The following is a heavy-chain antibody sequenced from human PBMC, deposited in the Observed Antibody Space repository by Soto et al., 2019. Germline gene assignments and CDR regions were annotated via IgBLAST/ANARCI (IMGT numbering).Heavy chain of an antibody. Sequence: KGSCKASGGTFSSYAISWVRQMPGKGLEWMGIIYPGDSDTRYSPSFQGQVTISADKSITTAYLQWSSLKASDTAMYYCARAVTTYYYYGMDVWGQGTTVTVSS. D-gene: IGHD4-17*01. CDR1: GGTFSSYA. J-gene: IGHJ6*02. CDR2: IYPGDSDT. V-gene: IGHV5-51*01. CDR3: ARAVTTYYYYGMDV.